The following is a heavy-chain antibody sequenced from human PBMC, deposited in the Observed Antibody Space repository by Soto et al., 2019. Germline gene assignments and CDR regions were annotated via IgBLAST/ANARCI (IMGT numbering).Heavy chain of an antibody. CDR3: ARLPPSLDYYDSSGYIY. CDR1: GGSISSSNW. D-gene: IGHD3-22*01. V-gene: IGHV4-4*02. Sequence: SETLSLTCAVSGGSISSSNWWSWVRQPPGKGLEWIGEIYHSGSTNYNPSLKSRVTISVDKSKNQFSLKLSSVTAADTAVYYCARLPPSLDYYDSSGYIYWGQGTLVTVSS. J-gene: IGHJ4*02. CDR2: IYHSGST.